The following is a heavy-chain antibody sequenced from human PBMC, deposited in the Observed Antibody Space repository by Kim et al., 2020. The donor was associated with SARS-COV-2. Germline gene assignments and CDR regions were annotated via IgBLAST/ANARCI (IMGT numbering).Heavy chain of an antibody. CDR3: AREGDYYFDY. CDR1: GFTVSASY. CDR2: LRRDGAT. Sequence: GGSLRLSCAASGFTVSASYLSWVRRAPGKGPEWVSILRRDGATHYADSVKGRFTISRDNSKNTLYLQLNSLRADDTAIYYCAREGDYYFDYWGQGTLVTV. J-gene: IGHJ4*02. V-gene: IGHV3-53*01.